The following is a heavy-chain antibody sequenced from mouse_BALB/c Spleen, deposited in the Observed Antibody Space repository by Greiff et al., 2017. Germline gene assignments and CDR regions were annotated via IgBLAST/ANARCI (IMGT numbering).Heavy chain of an antibody. CDR3: NAWGGNYFPFDY. D-gene: IGHD2-1*01. V-gene: IGHV14-4*02. CDR2: IDPENGDT. CDR1: GFNIKDYY. J-gene: IGHJ2*01. Sequence: VHVKQSGAELVRLGASVKLSCTASGFNIKDYYMHWVKQRPEHGLEWIGWIDPENGDTEYAPKFQGKATMTADTSSNTAYLQLSSLTSEDTAVYYCNAWGGNYFPFDYWGQGTTLTVSS.